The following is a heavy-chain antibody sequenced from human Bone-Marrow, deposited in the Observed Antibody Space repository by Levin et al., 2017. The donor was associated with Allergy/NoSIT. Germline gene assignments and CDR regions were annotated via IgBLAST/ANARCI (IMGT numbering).Heavy chain of an antibody. J-gene: IGHJ6*02. CDR3: ARTGYSSGWYVYYYGMDV. D-gene: IGHD6-19*01. CDR2: IYYSGST. V-gene: IGHV4-39*01. Sequence: PSETLSLTCTVSGGSISSSSYYWGWIRQPPGTGLEWIGSIYYSGSTYYNPSLKSRVTISVDTSKNQFSLKLSSVTAADTAVYYCARTGYSSGWYVYYYGMDVWGQGTTVTVSS. CDR1: GGSISSSSYY.